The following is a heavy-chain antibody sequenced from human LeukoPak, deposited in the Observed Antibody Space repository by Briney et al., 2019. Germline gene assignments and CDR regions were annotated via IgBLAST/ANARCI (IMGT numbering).Heavy chain of an antibody. V-gene: IGHV1-2*02. CDR2: INPNSGGT. CDR1: GYTFTGYY. D-gene: IGHD4-17*01. J-gene: IGHJ4*02. CDR3: ARSVRAGWVTTYDY. Sequence: ASVKVSCKASGYTFTGYYMHWVRQAPGQGLEWMGWINPNSGGTNYAQKFQGRVTMTRDTSISTAYMELSRLRSDDTAVYYCARSVRAGWVTTYDYWGQGTLVTVSS.